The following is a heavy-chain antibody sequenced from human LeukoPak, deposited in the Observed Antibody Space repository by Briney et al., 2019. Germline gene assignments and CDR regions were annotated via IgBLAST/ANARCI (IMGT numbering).Heavy chain of an antibody. D-gene: IGHD2-2*01. V-gene: IGHV3-30*02. CDR1: GFTFSSYG. CDR3: ARRYCSSTSCYGFDY. Sequence: PGGSLRLSCAASGFTFSSYGMHWVRQAPGKGLEWVAFIRYDGSNKYYADSVKGRFTISRDNSKNSLYLQMNSLRAEDTAVYYCARRYCSSTSCYGFDYWGQGTLVTVSS. J-gene: IGHJ4*02. CDR2: IRYDGSNK.